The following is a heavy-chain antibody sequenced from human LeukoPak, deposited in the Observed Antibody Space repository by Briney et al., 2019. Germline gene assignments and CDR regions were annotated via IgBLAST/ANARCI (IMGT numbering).Heavy chain of an antibody. D-gene: IGHD2-8*01. CDR2: ISSSSSYI. CDR1: GFTFSSYS. Sequence: GGSLRLSCAASGFTFSSYSMNWVRQAPGKGLEWVSSISSSSSYIYYADSVKGRFTISRDNAKSSLYLQMNSLRAEDTAVYYCARDQMVRAHWYFDLWGRGTLVTVSS. V-gene: IGHV3-21*01. J-gene: IGHJ2*01. CDR3: ARDQMVRAHWYFDL.